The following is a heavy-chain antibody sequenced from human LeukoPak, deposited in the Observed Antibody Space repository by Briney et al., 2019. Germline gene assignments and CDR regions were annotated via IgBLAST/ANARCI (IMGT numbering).Heavy chain of an antibody. J-gene: IGHJ4*02. CDR3: ARGGQQLVYSY. V-gene: IGHV4-59*01. CDR2: ISDNGST. Sequence: SETLSLTCTVSGDSISNFYLSWIRQSPGEGLEWIASISDNGSTNYNPSLKSRVTISLDTSKNQFSLKLSSVTAADTAVYYCARGGQQLVYSYWGQGTLVTVSS. CDR1: GDSISNFY. D-gene: IGHD6-13*01.